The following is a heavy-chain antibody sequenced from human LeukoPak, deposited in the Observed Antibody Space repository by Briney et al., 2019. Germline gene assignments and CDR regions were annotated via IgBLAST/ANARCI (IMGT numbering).Heavy chain of an antibody. Sequence: PGGSPRLSCAASGFTFSTYAMSWVRQAPGKGLEWVSSISSSSGTIYSADSVKGRFTISRDNSKNTLYLQMNSLRAEDTAVYYCAQTGKSSYDNWGQGTLVTVSS. V-gene: IGHV3-23*01. CDR2: ISSSSGTI. CDR3: AQTGKSSYDN. CDR1: GFTFSTYA. D-gene: IGHD3-10*01. J-gene: IGHJ4*02.